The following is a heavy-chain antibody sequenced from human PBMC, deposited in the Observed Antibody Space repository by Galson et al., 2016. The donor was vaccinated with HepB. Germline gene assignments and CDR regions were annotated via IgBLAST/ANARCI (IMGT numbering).Heavy chain of an antibody. Sequence: SLRLSCAASGFTFSNYGMHWVRQAPGKGLEWVAVIWFDGTNKNYADSVKGRFTISRDNSRKILYLQMNSLRAEDTAMYYCARTRDAFDIWGRGTMVTVSS. J-gene: IGHJ3*02. CDR2: IWFDGTNK. CDR1: GFTFSNYG. V-gene: IGHV3-33*01. CDR3: ARTRDAFDI.